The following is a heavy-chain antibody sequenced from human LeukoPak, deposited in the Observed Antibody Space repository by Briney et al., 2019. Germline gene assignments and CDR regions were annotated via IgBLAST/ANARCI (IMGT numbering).Heavy chain of an antibody. J-gene: IGHJ4*02. CDR1: GFTFSSYG. V-gene: IGHV3-7*01. Sequence: PGGSLRLSCAASGFTFSSYGMHWVRQAPGRWLEWVANIKGDGSDRFYVDSVKGRFTISRDNAKNSVYLQMNSLRAEDTAVYYCARDGVAFDYWGQGTQVTVSS. CDR3: ARDGVAFDY. CDR2: IKGDGSDR.